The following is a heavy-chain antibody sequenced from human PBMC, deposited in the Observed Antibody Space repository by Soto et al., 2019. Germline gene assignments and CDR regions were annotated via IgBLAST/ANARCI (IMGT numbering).Heavy chain of an antibody. CDR3: ARTPITSGSYHYDS. J-gene: IGHJ4*02. Sequence: QVQLVESGGGLVKPEGSLRLSCAASGFTFSDYYMTWIRQAPGKGPEWVSYISSGGGTIHYADSVKGRFTISRDNAKTSLYLQMNSLRAEDTAVYYCARTPITSGSYHYDSGGQGTLVTVSS. D-gene: IGHD3-10*01. CDR1: GFTFSDYY. V-gene: IGHV3-11*01. CDR2: ISSGGGTI.